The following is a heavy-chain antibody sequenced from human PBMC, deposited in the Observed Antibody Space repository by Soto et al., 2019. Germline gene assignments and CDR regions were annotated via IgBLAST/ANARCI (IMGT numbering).Heavy chain of an antibody. J-gene: IGHJ4*02. CDR2: ISGSGIST. CDR3: GRVQIEELGNIFDY. V-gene: IGHV3-23*01. Sequence: GSLRLSCTASGLTFSNDVMSWVRQGPGRGLEWVSAISGSGISTFYADSLKGRSIISRDNSKNTLYLQLHSLKVEDTAVYFCGRVQIEELGNIFDYWGQGT. D-gene: IGHD3-16*01. CDR1: GLTFSNDV.